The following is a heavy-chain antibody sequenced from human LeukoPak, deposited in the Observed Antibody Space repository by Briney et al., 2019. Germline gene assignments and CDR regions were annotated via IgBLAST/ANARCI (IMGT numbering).Heavy chain of an antibody. CDR3: AGYYGSGQWDN. Sequence: SETLSLTCTVSGGSISSYYWSWIRQPPGKGLEWIGYTYNSGSSSYSPSFKSRVTISTDTPRNQFFLRPTSVTAADTAVYYCAGYYGSGQWDNWGQGTLVTVSS. D-gene: IGHD3-10*01. J-gene: IGHJ4*02. V-gene: IGHV4-59*12. CDR2: TYNSGSS. CDR1: GGSISSYY.